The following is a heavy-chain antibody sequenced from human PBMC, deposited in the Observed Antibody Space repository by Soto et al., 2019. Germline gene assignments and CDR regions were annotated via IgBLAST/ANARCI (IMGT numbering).Heavy chain of an antibody. Sequence: QVQLVQSGAEVKKPGSSVKVSCKASGDTFSSYAISWVRQAPEQGLEWMGGIIPIFGTANYAQKFQGRVTITADESTSTAYMELSSLRSVDTAVYHCARDGSGYRSRASPMDVWGQGTTVTVSS. CDR2: IIPIFGTA. CDR3: ARDGSGYRSRASPMDV. D-gene: IGHD3-22*01. CDR1: GDTFSSYA. J-gene: IGHJ6*02. V-gene: IGHV1-69*01.